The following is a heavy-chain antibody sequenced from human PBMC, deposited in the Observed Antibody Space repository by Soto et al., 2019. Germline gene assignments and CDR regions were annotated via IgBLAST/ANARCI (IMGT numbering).Heavy chain of an antibody. V-gene: IGHV4-30-4*01. D-gene: IGHD6-13*01. CDR1: GGSISSGDYY. CDR3: ARDAGSSYNAYYYYGMDV. J-gene: IGHJ6*02. CDR2: IYYSGST. Sequence: LSLTCTVSGGSISSGDYYWSWIRQPPGKGLEWIGYIYYSGSTYYNPSLKSRVTISVDTSKNQFSLKLSSVTAADTAVYYCARDAGSSYNAYYYYGMDVWGQGTTVTVSS.